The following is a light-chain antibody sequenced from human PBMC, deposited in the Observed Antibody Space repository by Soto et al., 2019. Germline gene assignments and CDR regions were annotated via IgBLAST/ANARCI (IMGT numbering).Light chain of an antibody. V-gene: IGKV3-15*01. Sequence: EIVMTQSPATLSVSPGERATLSCRASQSVSSNLAWYQQKPGQSPRLLIFRASSRATGIPARFSGSGYGTDFTLTITTLQPEDVGIYYCQQCHATPLTFGQGTRLEIK. CDR3: QQCHATPLT. J-gene: IGKJ5*01. CDR2: RAS. CDR1: QSVSSN.